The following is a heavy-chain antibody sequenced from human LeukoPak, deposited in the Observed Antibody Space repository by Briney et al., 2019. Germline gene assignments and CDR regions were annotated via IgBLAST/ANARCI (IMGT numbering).Heavy chain of an antibody. J-gene: IGHJ4*02. Sequence: PGGSLRLSCAASGFTFTIFGLNWVRQAPGKGLEWVAFIRYDGSNKYYADSVEGRFTISRDNSKNTLYLQMNSLRAEDTAVYYCAKGGYSYGPTDYWDQGTLVTVSS. CDR2: IRYDGSNK. D-gene: IGHD5-18*01. V-gene: IGHV3-30*02. CDR1: GFTFTIFG. CDR3: AKGGYSYGPTDY.